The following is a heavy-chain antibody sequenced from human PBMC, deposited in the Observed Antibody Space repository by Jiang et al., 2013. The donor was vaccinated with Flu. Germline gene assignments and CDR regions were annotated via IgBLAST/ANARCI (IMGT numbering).Heavy chain of an antibody. D-gene: IGHD2-15*01. Sequence: SLTCAVYGGSFSGYYWSWIRQPPGKGLEWIGEINHSGSTNYNPSLKSRVTMSVDTSKNQFSLKLSSVTAADTAVYYCARGSKADCSGGSCYLIDYWGQGTLVTVSS. J-gene: IGHJ4*02. V-gene: IGHV4-34*01. CDR1: GGSFSGYY. CDR3: ARGSKADCSGGSCYLIDY. CDR2: INHSGST.